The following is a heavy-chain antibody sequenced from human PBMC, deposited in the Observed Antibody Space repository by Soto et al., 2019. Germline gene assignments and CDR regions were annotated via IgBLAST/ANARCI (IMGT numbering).Heavy chain of an antibody. J-gene: IGHJ4*02. D-gene: IGHD3-9*01. CDR2: IFSNDEK. Sequence: QVTLKESGPVLVKPTETLTLTCTVSGFSLSNARMGVSWIRQPPGKALEWLAHIFSNDEKSYSTSLKSRLTISKDTSKSQVVLTMTNMDPVDTATYYCARIYDILPGPRQYYFDYWGQGTLVTVSS. CDR1: GFSLSNARMG. V-gene: IGHV2-26*01. CDR3: ARIYDILPGPRQYYFDY.